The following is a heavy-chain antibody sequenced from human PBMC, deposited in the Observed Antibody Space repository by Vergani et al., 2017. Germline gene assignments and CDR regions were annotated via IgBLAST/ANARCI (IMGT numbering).Heavy chain of an antibody. V-gene: IGHV3-15*01. Sequence: EVQLVESGGGLVKPGGSLRLSCAASGFTFSNAWMSWVRQAPGKGLEWVGRIKSKTDGGTTDYAAPVKGRFTISRDDSKNTLYLQMNSLKTEDTAVYYCTTDRPEYYDFWSGYPTFDYWGQGTLVTVSS. J-gene: IGHJ4*02. D-gene: IGHD3-3*01. CDR2: IKSKTDGGTT. CDR1: GFTFSNAW. CDR3: TTDRPEYYDFWSGYPTFDY.